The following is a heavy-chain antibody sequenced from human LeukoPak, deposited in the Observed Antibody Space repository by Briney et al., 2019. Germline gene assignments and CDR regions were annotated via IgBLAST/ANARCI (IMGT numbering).Heavy chain of an antibody. Sequence: GGSLRLSCAASGFTFSSYSMNWVRQAPGKGLEWVSYISSSSSTLYYADSVKGRFTISRDNAKNSLYLQMNSLRAEDTAVYYCARDPRKYSSTPGAFDIWGQGTMVTVSS. J-gene: IGHJ3*02. D-gene: IGHD6-13*01. CDR2: ISSSSSTL. CDR3: ARDPRKYSSTPGAFDI. CDR1: GFTFSSYS. V-gene: IGHV3-48*01.